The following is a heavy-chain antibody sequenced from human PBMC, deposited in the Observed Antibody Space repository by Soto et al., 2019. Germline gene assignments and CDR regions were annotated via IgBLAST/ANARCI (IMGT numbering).Heavy chain of an antibody. CDR3: TRVSRSSRTWFAP. Sequence: SETVSRTCAVSGASISSDRWWSWVRQAAWKGLEGIGELSHSWGTNYNPPLKSRVTISVDKPKHQFSLNVSSATAADTAVYYCTRVSRSSRTWFAPWGQGTRVTLSS. CDR1: GASISSDRW. D-gene: IGHD6-6*01. V-gene: IGHV4-4*02. CDR2: LSHSWGT. J-gene: IGHJ5*02.